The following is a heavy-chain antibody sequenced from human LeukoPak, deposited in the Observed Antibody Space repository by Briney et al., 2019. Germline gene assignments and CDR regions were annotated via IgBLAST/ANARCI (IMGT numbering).Heavy chain of an antibody. CDR2: IYYSGST. J-gene: IGHJ4*02. CDR1: GGSISTSSYY. Sequence: SETLSLTCTVSGGSISTSSYYWGWIRQPPGKGLEWIGSIYYSGSTYYNPSLKSRVTISVDTSKNQFSLKLSSVIAADTAVYYCARDSSGYYYFDYWGQGTLVTVSS. V-gene: IGHV4-39*07. CDR3: ARDSSGYYYFDY. D-gene: IGHD3-3*01.